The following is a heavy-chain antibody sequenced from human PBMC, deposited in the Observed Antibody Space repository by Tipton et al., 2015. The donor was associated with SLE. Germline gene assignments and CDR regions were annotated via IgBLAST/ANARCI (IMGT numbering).Heavy chain of an antibody. Sequence: TLSLTCTVSGGSISSSSYYWGWIRQPPGKGLEWIGSIYYSGSTYYNPSLKSRDTISVDTSKNQFSLKLSSVTAADTAVYYCARHGVDILTGYFRRFDPWGQGTLVTVSS. CDR3: ARHGVDILTGYFRRFDP. J-gene: IGHJ5*02. CDR2: IYYSGST. CDR1: GGSISSSSYY. D-gene: IGHD3-9*01. V-gene: IGHV4-39*01.